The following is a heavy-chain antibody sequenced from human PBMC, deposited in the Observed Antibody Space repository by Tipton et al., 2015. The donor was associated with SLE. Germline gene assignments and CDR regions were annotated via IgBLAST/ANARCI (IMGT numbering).Heavy chain of an antibody. CDR3: VRDRKDYSDFGALDI. CDR1: GGSISSSSYY. J-gene: IGHJ3*02. V-gene: IGHV4-30-4*08. Sequence: GLVKPSETLSLTCTVSGGSISSSSYYWGWIRQPPGKGLEWLGYIYESGKTYYNPSLQSRLTISVDTSKNQFSLKLMSVTAADTAVYHCVRDRKDYSDFGALDIWGQGTMVSVSS. CDR2: IYESGKT. D-gene: IGHD4-11*01.